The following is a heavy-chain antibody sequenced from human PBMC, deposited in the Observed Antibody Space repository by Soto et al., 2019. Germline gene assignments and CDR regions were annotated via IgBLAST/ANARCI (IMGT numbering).Heavy chain of an antibody. D-gene: IGHD6-19*01. J-gene: IGHJ4*02. V-gene: IGHV5-51*01. CDR2: IYLGDSAT. CDR3: ASSGYRSRIDY. Sequence: GESLKISCKGSGYSFTSYWIAWVRQMPGKGLEWMGIIYLGDSATRYSPSFQGQVTISADKSISTAFLQWSSLKASDTAMYYCASSGYRSRIDYWGQGTLVTVYS. CDR1: GYSFTSYW.